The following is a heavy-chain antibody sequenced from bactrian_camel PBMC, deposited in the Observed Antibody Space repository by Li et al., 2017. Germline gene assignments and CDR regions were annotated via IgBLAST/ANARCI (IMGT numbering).Heavy chain of an antibody. Sequence: HVQLVESGGGSVQDGGSLKLSCIAAPKYPTSTYCMAWFRQGAGKQREAVATTYTGVGYGRTWYADSVKDRFTISRDGARNTLYLQMNSLKPEDIAMYYCAARGPYCYTKLSVRDFTYWGQGTQVTVS. D-gene: IGHD2*01. CDR3: AARGPYCYTKLSVRDFTY. CDR2: TYTGVGYGRT. J-gene: IGHJ6*01. V-gene: IGHV3S1*01. CDR1: KYPTSTYC.